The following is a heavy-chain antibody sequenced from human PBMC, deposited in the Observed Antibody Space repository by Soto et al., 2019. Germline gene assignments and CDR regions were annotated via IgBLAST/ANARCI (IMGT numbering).Heavy chain of an antibody. D-gene: IGHD5-12*01. CDR1: GGSISTYY. CDR2: IYYTGST. CDR3: AREVGSGYDLDHFDY. Sequence: SETLSLTCTVSGGSISTYYWSWIRQSPGKGLEWIGFIYYTGSTNHNPSLKSRVTISVDTSKNQISLKLSSVTAADTAIYYCAREVGSGYDLDHFDYWGQGTLVTVSS. V-gene: IGHV4-59*01. J-gene: IGHJ4*02.